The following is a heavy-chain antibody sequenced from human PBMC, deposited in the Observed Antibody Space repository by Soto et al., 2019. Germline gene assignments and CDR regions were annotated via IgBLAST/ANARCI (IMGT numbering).Heavy chain of an antibody. D-gene: IGHD6-19*01. J-gene: IGHJ1*01. CDR1: GFTFSDYS. CDR2: ISGSSSTI. V-gene: IGHV3-48*01. Sequence: GGSLRLSCEASGFTFSDYSMNWVRQAPGKGLEWVSYISGSSSTIYYADSVKGRFTVSRDTAKKSLYLQMNSLRAEDTALYYCVSTVKIEAGPAEYFQHWGHGTLVTVSS. CDR3: VSTVKIEAGPAEYFQH.